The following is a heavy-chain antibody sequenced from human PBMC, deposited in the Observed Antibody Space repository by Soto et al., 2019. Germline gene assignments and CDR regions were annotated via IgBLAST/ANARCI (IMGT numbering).Heavy chain of an antibody. D-gene: IGHD6-13*01. J-gene: IGHJ3*02. V-gene: IGHV6-1*01. CDR1: GDSVSSNSAA. CDR3: ASSYLREQLSSLDDAFDI. Sequence: PSQTLSLTCVISGDSVSSNSAAWNWIRQSPSRGLEWLGRTYYRSKWYNDYAVSVKSRITINPDTSKNQFSLQLNSVTPEDTAVYYCASSYLREQLSSLDDAFDIWGQGTMVTVSS. CDR2: TYYRSKWYN.